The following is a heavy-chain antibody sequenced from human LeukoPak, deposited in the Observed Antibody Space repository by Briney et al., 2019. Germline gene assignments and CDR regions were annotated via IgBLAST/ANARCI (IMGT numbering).Heavy chain of an antibody. D-gene: IGHD3-10*01. Sequence: GGTLRLSCAASGFTFSNYGMSWVRQSPGKGLEWVSRVSGSGGRTYYADSVKGRFTISRDNSKNTLSLQMNNLRADDTAVYYCAKSYASGSFYDYWGQGTLVTVSS. CDR3: AKSYASGSFYDY. CDR1: GFTFSNYG. CDR2: VSGSGGRT. J-gene: IGHJ4*02. V-gene: IGHV3-23*01.